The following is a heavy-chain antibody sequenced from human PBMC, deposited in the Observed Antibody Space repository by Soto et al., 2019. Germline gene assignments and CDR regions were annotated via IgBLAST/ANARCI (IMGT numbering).Heavy chain of an antibody. V-gene: IGHV3-23*01. CDR1: GLTFSSYA. CDR2: ISGSGGNT. CDR3: AKDPNGDYVGAFDY. D-gene: IGHD4-17*01. J-gene: IGHJ4*02. Sequence: EVQLLGSGGGLVQPGGSLRLSCAASGLTFSSYALTWVRQAPGKGLEWVSSISGSGGNTKYADSVKGRFTISRDNSKNMLFLQMNSLRAEDTAVYYCAKDPNGDYVGAFDYWGQGTLVTVSS.